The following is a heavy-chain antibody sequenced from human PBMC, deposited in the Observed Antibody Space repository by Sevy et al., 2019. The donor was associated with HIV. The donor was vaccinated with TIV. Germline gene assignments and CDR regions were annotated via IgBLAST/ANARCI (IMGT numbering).Heavy chain of an antibody. D-gene: IGHD6-19*01. Sequence: SETLSLTCTVSGASISSSGYYWGWIRQPPGKGLEWIASINYRGFTFDNPSLKIRITISADMSKIQVSLDLTSVTAADTAIYYCAGPNLKYNNSWSYYDYWGQGTVVTVSS. CDR3: AGPNLKYNNSWSYYDY. V-gene: IGHV4-39*01. J-gene: IGHJ4*02. CDR2: INYRGFT. CDR1: GASISSSGYY.